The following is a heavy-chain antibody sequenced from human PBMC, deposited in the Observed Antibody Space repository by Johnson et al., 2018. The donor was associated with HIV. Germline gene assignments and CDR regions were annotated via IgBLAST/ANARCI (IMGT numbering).Heavy chain of an antibody. D-gene: IGHD4-23*01. CDR1: GFTFSSYD. V-gene: IGHV3-13*01. Sequence: EVQLVESGGGLVQPGGSLRLSCAASGFTFSSYDMHWVRQATGKGLEWVSAIGTAGDTYYPGSVKGRFTISRENAKNSLYLQMNSLRAGDTAVYYCARWDYGGNLDAFDIWGQGTMVTVSS. J-gene: IGHJ3*02. CDR3: ARWDYGGNLDAFDI. CDR2: IGTAGDT.